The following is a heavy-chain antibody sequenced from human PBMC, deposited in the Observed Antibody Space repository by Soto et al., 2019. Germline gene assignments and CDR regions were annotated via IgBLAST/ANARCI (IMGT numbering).Heavy chain of an antibody. V-gene: IGHV3-23*01. Sequence: GGSLRLSCATSGFTFKNYGMSWVRQAPGKGLECVSVISNRDGRTYYIGSVKRRFTISRDNSKNTLYLEMNSLRAEDTAVYYCVPTYYTSGWPWGQGTLVTVSS. CDR2: ISNRDGRT. J-gene: IGHJ5*02. D-gene: IGHD6-19*01. CDR3: VPTYYTSGWP. CDR1: GFTFKNYG.